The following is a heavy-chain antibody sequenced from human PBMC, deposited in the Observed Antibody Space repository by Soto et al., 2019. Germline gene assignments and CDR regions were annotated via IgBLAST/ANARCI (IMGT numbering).Heavy chain of an antibody. CDR3: ATQEVGGSYVYTFDP. CDR2: INHSGST. CDR1: GGSFSGYY. V-gene: IGHV4-34*01. J-gene: IGHJ5*02. D-gene: IGHD1-26*01. Sequence: SETLSLTCAVYGGSFSGYYWSWIRQPPGKGLEWIGEINHSGSTNYNPSLKSRVTISLDTSKNQFSLKLSSVTAADTAVYYCATQEVGGSYVYTFDPWGQGTLVTVSS.